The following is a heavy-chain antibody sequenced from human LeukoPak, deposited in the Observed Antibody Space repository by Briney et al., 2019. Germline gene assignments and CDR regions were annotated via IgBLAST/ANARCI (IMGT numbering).Heavy chain of an antibody. CDR1: GGSFSGYY. J-gene: IGHJ4*02. V-gene: IGHV4-34*01. D-gene: IGHD2-15*01. CDR2: INHSGST. CDR3: ARGGDDCSGGSCPKDNDY. Sequence: PSETLSLTCAVYGGSFSGYYWSWIRQPPGKGLEWIGEINHSGSTNYNPSLKSRVTISVDTSKNQFSLKLSSVTAADTAVYYCARGGDDCSGGSCPKDNDYWGQGNLVTVSS.